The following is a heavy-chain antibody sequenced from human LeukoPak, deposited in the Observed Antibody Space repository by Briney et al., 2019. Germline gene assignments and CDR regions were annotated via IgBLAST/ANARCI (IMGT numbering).Heavy chain of an antibody. J-gene: IGHJ4*02. CDR2: INAYTGDA. V-gene: IGHV1-18*01. CDR1: GYTFTSYG. Sequence: GSVKVSCKASGYTFTSYGISWVRQAPGQGLEWLGWINAYTGDAKYARKVQGRVTMTTDTSANTAYMELWNLRSDDTAVYYCAAALRRRPYCSGSSCFDYWGQGTRVTVSS. D-gene: IGHD2-15*01. CDR3: AAALRRRPYCSGSSCFDY.